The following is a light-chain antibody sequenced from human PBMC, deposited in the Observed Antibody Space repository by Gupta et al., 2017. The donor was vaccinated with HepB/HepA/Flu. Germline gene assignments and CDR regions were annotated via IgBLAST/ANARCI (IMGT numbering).Light chain of an antibody. CDR2: EDH. CDR3: QSDDSSDYWV. J-gene: IGLJ3*02. Sequence: NFLLTQPHSVSESPGKTVTISCTRSSGSIASNYVQWYQQRQGSAPTPVIYEDHQRHAGVADRISGSIDRASNSASLTISGLKTEDEADYYCQSDDSSDYWVFGGGTKLTVL. V-gene: IGLV6-57*03. CDR1: SGSIASNY.